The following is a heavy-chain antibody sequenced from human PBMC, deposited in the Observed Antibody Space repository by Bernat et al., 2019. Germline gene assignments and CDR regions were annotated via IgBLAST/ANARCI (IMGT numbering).Heavy chain of an antibody. CDR3: ARASVLVLGGLGL. D-gene: IGHD2-8*02. Sequence: QVQLQESGPGLVKPSQTLSLTCTVSGGSISSGGYFWSWIRPPSGKGLEWIGYIYYSGSTYYNPSLKIRVNISVDTAKNQFSLKRSSVTAADTDVYDCARASVLVLGGLGLWGQGTLVTVSS. V-gene: IGHV4-31*03. CDR2: IYYSGST. J-gene: IGHJ4*02. CDR1: GGSISSGGYF.